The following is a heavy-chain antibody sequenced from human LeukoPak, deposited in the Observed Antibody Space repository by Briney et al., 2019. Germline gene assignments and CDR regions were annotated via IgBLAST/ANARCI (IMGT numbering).Heavy chain of an antibody. CDR1: GYTFTSYG. J-gene: IGHJ3*02. Sequence: ASVKVSCKASGYTFTSYGISWVRQAPGQGLEWMGWISAYNGNTNYAQKLQDRVTMTTDTSTSTAYMELRSLRSDDTAVYYCARGVYSYGSDAFDIWGQGTMVTVSS. CDR3: ARGVYSYGSDAFDI. CDR2: ISAYNGNT. V-gene: IGHV1-18*01. D-gene: IGHD5-18*01.